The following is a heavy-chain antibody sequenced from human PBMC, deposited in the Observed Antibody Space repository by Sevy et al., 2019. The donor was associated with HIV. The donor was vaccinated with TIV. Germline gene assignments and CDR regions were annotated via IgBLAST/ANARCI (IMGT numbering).Heavy chain of an antibody. CDR3: ARFYCSGGSCDYPVDTARGWFDP. D-gene: IGHD2-15*01. CDR2: ISAYNGNT. Sequence: ASVKVSCKASGYTFTSYGISWVRQAPGQGLEWMGWISAYNGNTNYAQKLQGRVTMTTDTSTSTAYMEVRSLRSDDTAVYYCARFYCSGGSCDYPVDTARGWFDPWGQGTLVTVSS. CDR1: GYTFTSYG. V-gene: IGHV1-18*04. J-gene: IGHJ5*02.